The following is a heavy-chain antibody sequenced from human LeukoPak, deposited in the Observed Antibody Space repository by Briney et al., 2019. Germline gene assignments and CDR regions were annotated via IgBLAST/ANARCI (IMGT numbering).Heavy chain of an antibody. CDR3: ARHTLFDY. V-gene: IGHV4-61*08. CDR2: IYYSGST. J-gene: IGHJ4*02. Sequence: PSETLSLTCTVSGGSISSGGYYWSWIRQPPGKGLEWIGYIYYSGSTNYNPSLKSRVTISVDTSKNQFSLKLSSVTAADTAVYYCARHTLFDYWGQGALVTVSS. CDR1: GGSISSGGYY.